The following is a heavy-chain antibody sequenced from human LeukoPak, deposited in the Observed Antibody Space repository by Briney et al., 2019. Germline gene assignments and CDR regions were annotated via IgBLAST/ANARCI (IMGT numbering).Heavy chain of an antibody. V-gene: IGHV2-5*02. CDR2: IYWDDDK. D-gene: IGHD1-14*01. J-gene: IGHJ4*02. Sequence: SGPTLVKSIETLTLTCTFSGFSLSTSGVGVGWIRQSPGKALEWLALIYWDDDKRYRPSLKSRVTITKDTSKNQVVLIMINMDPVDTATYYCAHRRGGYNWNHGDFDYWGQGTLVTVSS. CDR3: AHRRGGYNWNHGDFDY. CDR1: GFSLSTSGVG.